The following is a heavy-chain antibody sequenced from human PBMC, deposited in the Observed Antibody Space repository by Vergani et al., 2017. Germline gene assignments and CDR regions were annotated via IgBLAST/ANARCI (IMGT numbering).Heavy chain of an antibody. J-gene: IGHJ3*02. V-gene: IGHV4-59*01. CDR2: IYKSGSS. Sequence: QVQLQESGPGLVKSSETLSLTCTVSGGSISDYYWNWLRQPPGEGLEWSEYIYKSGSSTYNPSLKGRVTISADTSKNQFSLKLNSVTAADTALYYCARDRGYSTGWYSAFDIWGQGTMVTVSS. CDR1: GGSISDYY. CDR3: ARDRGYSTGWYSAFDI. D-gene: IGHD6-19*01.